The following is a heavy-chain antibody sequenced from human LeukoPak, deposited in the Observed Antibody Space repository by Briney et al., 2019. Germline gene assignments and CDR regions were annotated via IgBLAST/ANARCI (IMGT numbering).Heavy chain of an antibody. CDR3: ARVSYKNYYGSGTKVDI. J-gene: IGHJ3*02. D-gene: IGHD3-10*01. CDR2: ICHSGST. V-gene: IGHV4-38-2*02. Sequence: SETLSFTCTVSGYSISSGYYWGWIRQPPGKGLEWIGSICHSGSTYYNPSLKSRVTISVDTSKNQFSLKLSSVTAADTAVYYCARVSYKNYYGSGTKVDIWGQGTMVTVSS. CDR1: GYSISSGYY.